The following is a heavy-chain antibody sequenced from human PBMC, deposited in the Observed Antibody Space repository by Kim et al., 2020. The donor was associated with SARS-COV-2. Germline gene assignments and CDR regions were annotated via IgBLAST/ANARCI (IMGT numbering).Heavy chain of an antibody. Sequence: NPSLTSRVTISVDTSKNQFSLKLSAVTAADTAVYYCARDDYGDSPWYFDLWGRGTLVTVSS. V-gene: IGHV4-30-2*04. CDR3: ARDDYGDSPWYFDL. D-gene: IGHD4-17*01. J-gene: IGHJ2*01.